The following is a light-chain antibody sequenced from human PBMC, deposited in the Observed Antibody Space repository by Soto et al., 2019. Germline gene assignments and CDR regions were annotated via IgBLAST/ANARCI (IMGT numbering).Light chain of an antibody. Sequence: IGLKESRAIRSLSQGERATLSCRASQSVSSCLAWYQQKPGQAPRLLMYDTSNRATGIPARFSGSGFGTDFTLTISSLEPEDAAVYYCQQRSNWPPIPFGQGTRLEI. CDR1: QSVSSC. CDR2: DTS. V-gene: IGKV3-11*01. J-gene: IGKJ5*01. CDR3: QQRSNWPPIP.